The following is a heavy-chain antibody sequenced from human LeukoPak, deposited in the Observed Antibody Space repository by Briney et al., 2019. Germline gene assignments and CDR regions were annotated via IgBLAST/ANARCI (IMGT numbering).Heavy chain of an antibody. V-gene: IGHV1-69*13. CDR3: ARVNRDCSSTSCYNYFDY. CDR2: IIPIFGTA. CDR1: GGTFSSYA. Sequence: SVKVSCKASGGTFSSYAISWVRQAPGQGLEWRGGIIPIFGTANYAQKFQGRVTITADESTSTAYMELSSLRSEDTAVYYCARVNRDCSSTSCYNYFDYWGQGTLVTVSS. D-gene: IGHD2-2*02. J-gene: IGHJ4*02.